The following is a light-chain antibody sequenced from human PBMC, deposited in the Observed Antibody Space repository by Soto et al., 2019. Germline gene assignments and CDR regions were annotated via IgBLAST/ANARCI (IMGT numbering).Light chain of an antibody. CDR2: DAS. V-gene: IGKV1-5*01. Sequence: DIQRNRAPSGLSGSIGNRYTITYRASQSLRNCLAWYQQKPGKAPELLIHDASNMENGISSRFSGSGSGTEFTLTISSLQPDDFATYFCQQYSSFPATFGEGTKVDIK. J-gene: IGKJ4*01. CDR1: QSLRNC. CDR3: QQYSSFPAT.